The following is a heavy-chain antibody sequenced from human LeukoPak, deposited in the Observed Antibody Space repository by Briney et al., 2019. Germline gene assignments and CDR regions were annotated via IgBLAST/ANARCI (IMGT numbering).Heavy chain of an antibody. D-gene: IGHD5-18*01. Sequence: GGSLRLSCAASGFTFSTYAMSWVRQAPGKGLVWVSRINSDGSSTSYADSVKGRFTTSRDNAKNTLYLQMNSLRAEDTAVYYCARVPRIQLWSNPFDYWGQGTLVTVSS. V-gene: IGHV3-74*01. J-gene: IGHJ4*02. CDR2: INSDGSST. CDR1: GFTFSTYA. CDR3: ARVPRIQLWSNPFDY.